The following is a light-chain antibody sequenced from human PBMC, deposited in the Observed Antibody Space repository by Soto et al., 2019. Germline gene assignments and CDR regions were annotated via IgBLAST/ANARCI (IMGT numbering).Light chain of an antibody. J-gene: IGKJ2*01. Sequence: EIVLTQSPATLSLSPGERATLSCRASQSVSSYLAWYQQKPGQAPRLLIYDASNRATGIPARFSGSGSGTDFTLTIISLEPEEFAVYYCQQRRNWPGTFGQGTKLEIK. CDR1: QSVSSY. CDR3: QQRRNWPGT. CDR2: DAS. V-gene: IGKV3-11*01.